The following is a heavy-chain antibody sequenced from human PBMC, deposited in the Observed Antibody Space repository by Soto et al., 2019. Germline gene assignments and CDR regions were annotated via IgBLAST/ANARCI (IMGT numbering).Heavy chain of an antibody. V-gene: IGHV3-9*01. CDR3: AKGYCTNGVCFYYMDV. CDR2: ISWNSGSI. J-gene: IGHJ6*03. D-gene: IGHD2-8*01. CDR1: GFTFDDYA. Sequence: GGSLRLSCAASGFTFDDYAMHWARQAPGKGLEWVSGISWNSGSIGYADSVKGRFTISRDNAKNSLYLQMNSLRAEDTALYYCAKGYCTNGVCFYYMDVGGKGTTVTVSS.